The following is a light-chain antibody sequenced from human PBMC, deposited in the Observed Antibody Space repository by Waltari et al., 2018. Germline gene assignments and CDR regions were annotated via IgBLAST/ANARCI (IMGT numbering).Light chain of an antibody. V-gene: IGLV2-14*03. CDR1: SSDVGRYNF. CDR3: FSYTSFNTRV. CDR2: DVS. Sequence: QSALTQPASVSGSPGQSITISCTGTSSDVGRYNFFSWFQQHPGNAPQLVIHDVSDRPSGVSSRFSGSKSGNTASLTISGLQAEDEADYYCFSYTSFNTRVFGTGTKVTVL. J-gene: IGLJ1*01.